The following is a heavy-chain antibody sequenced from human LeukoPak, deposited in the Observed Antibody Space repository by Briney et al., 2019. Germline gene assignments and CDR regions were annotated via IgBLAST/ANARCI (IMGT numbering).Heavy chain of an antibody. CDR1: GYTLTGHY. V-gene: IGHV1-2*02. CDR2: ISPHSGFT. CDR3: ARQTGDDALDI. J-gene: IGHJ3*02. D-gene: IGHD7-27*01. Sequence: ASVKLSCKPSGYTLTGHYIHWVRQSPGQRLEWMGWISPHSGFTMYPQRFQGRVTMTTDTSISTAFLEVRRLRSDDTAAYYCARQTGDDALDIWGQRTMITVYS.